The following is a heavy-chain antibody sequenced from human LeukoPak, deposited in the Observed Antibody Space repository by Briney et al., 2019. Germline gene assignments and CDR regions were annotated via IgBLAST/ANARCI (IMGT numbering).Heavy chain of an antibody. Sequence: SETLSLTCTVSGGPLSSYYWTWIRQPAGKGLEWIGRIYTSGSTHYNPSLKSRITMSIDTSKNRFSLKLNSVAAADTAVYYCARGPGRDYWGQGTLVTVSS. V-gene: IGHV4-4*07. CDR2: IYTSGST. CDR1: GGPLSSYY. CDR3: ARGPGRDY. D-gene: IGHD2-15*01. J-gene: IGHJ4*02.